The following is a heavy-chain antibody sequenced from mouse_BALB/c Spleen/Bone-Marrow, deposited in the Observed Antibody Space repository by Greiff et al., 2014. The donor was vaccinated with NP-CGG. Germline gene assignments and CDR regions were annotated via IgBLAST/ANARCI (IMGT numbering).Heavy chain of an antibody. D-gene: IGHD3-1*01. CDR3: ARNHRGYYFDY. CDR1: GFSLTTYG. J-gene: IGHJ2*01. Sequence: VKLQESGPGLVQPSQSLSITCTVSGFSLTTYGVHWVRQPPGKGLEWLGVIWSGGSTDYNAAFISRLSISKDNSKSQVFFKMNSLQANDTAIYYCARNHRGYYFDYWGQGTTLTVSS. V-gene: IGHV2-2*02. CDR2: IWSGGST.